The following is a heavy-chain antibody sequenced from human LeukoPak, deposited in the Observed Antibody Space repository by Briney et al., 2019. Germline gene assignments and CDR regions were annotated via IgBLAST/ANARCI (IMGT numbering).Heavy chain of an antibody. CDR1: GLSLSTSGVG. CDR3: AYYYDSSGYYYESDYFDY. V-gene: IGHV2-5*01. Sequence: SGRTLRKPTQTLTLTCTFSGLSLSTSGVGVGWIRQPPGKALDWLALIYWNDDKRYSTSLKSSLTNTKDTSKNQVLPTMTTMDPADTATYYCAYYYDSSGYYYESDYFDYWGQGTLVTVSS. CDR2: IYWNDDK. D-gene: IGHD3-22*01. J-gene: IGHJ4*02.